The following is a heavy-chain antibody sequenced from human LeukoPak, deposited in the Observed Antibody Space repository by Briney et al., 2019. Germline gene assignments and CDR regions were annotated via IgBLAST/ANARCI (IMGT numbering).Heavy chain of an antibody. D-gene: IGHD6-13*01. CDR1: GFSFSSYS. Sequence: GSLRLSCAASGFSFSSYSMNWVRQAPGKGLEWVSSISSSSSYIYYADSVKGRFTISRDNAKNSLYLQMNSLRAEDTAVYYCARDRKQLVGGPYYYGMDVWGQGTTVTVSS. CDR3: ARDRKQLVGGPYYYGMDV. J-gene: IGHJ6*02. V-gene: IGHV3-21*01. CDR2: ISSSSSYI.